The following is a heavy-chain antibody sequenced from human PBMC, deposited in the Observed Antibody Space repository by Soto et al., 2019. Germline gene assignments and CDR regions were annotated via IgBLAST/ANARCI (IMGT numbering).Heavy chain of an antibody. J-gene: IGHJ4*02. D-gene: IGHD6-19*01. Sequence: QVQLVESGGGVVQPGRSLRLSCAASGFSFSSYGMQWVGQAPGKGLEWVAVISYDGSNKYYADSVKDRFTISRDNSKKTLYLQMSSLRADDTAVYYCVAGQYFFDYCGQGTLVTVSS. CDR2: ISYDGSNK. CDR3: VAGQYFFDY. V-gene: IGHV3-30*03. CDR1: GFSFSSYG.